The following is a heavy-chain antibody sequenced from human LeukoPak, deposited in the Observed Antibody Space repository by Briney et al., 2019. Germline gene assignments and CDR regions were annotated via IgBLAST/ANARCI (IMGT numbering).Heavy chain of an antibody. D-gene: IGHD6-13*01. CDR1: GYTFTSYG. CDR3: AREIPAAGTVAFDY. J-gene: IGHJ4*02. CDR2: ISAYNGNT. Sequence: ASVKVSCKASGYTFTSYGISWVRQAPGQGLEWMGWISAYNGNTNYAQKLQDRVTMTTDTYTSTASMELRSLRSDDTAVYYCAREIPAAGTVAFDYWGQGTLVTVSS. V-gene: IGHV1-18*01.